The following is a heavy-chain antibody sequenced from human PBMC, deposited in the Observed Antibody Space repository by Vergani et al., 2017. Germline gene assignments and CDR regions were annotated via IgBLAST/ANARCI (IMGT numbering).Heavy chain of an antibody. V-gene: IGHV3-23*04. D-gene: IGHD6-13*01. CDR2: ITGSGGST. CDR1: GFTFSDYY. CDR3: ARLSGVAASDY. Sequence: VQLVESGGGLVKPGGSLRLSCAASGFTFSDYYMSWIRQAPGKGLQWVSAITGSGGSTYYADSVKGRFSISRDNSKNTLYLQMNSLRAEDTAVYRCARLSGVAASDYWGQGTLVAVSS. J-gene: IGHJ4*02.